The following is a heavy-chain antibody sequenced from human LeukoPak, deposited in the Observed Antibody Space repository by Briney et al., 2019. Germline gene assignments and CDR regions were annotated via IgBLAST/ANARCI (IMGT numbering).Heavy chain of an antibody. CDR3: ASLIRYDILTGYSDFDY. CDR2: IYHSGST. V-gene: IGHV4-4*02. D-gene: IGHD3-9*01. Sequence: SGTLSLTCAVSGGSISSSNWWSWVRQPPGKGLEWIGEIYHSGSTNYNPFLKSRVTISVDKSKNQFSLKLSSVTAADTAVYYCASLIRYDILTGYSDFDYWGQGTLVTVSS. CDR1: GGSISSSNW. J-gene: IGHJ4*02.